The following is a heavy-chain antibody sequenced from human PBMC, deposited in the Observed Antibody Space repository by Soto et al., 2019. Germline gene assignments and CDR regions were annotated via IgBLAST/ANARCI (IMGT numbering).Heavy chain of an antibody. J-gene: IGHJ4*02. D-gene: IGHD2-2*01. CDR1: GFTFSTYT. CDR3: AKARCSTTNCYVPDD. Sequence: SLRLSCAASGFTFSTYTMSWVRRAPGKGLEWVSAISGSGASPSYADSVQGRFTISRDNPKRTLYLQMNNLRAEDTAVYYCAKARCSTTNCYVPDDWGQGTLVTVSS. CDR2: ISGSGASP. V-gene: IGHV3-23*01.